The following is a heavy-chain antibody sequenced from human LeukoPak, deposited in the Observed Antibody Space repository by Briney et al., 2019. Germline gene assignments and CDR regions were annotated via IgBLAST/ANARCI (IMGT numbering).Heavy chain of an antibody. CDR1: GGSISSYY. D-gene: IGHD3-22*01. CDR2: IYYSGST. CDR3: ARLGYYDSSGYYLGY. V-gene: IGHV4-59*01. Sequence: SETLSLTCTVSGGSISSYYWSWIRQPPGKGLEWIRYIYYSGSTNNNPSLKSRVTISVDTSKNQFSLKLSSVTAADTAVYYCARLGYYDSSGYYLGYWGQGTLVTVSS. J-gene: IGHJ4*02.